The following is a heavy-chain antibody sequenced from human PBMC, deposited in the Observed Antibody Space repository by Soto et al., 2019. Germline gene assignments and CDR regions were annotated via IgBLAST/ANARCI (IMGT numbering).Heavy chain of an antibody. V-gene: IGHV1-2*02. Sequence: QVQLVQSGAEAKEPGASVTVSCKASGYTFTDYHMYWVRQAPGQGLEWMGSINPNSGDTNYARKWQGRVTMTRDTSISTAYMDLSRLRSDDTAVYYCARPSSAYGDYGLVDCWGQGTLVTVSS. D-gene: IGHD4-17*01. CDR3: ARPSSAYGDYGLVDC. CDR2: INPNSGDT. CDR1: GYTFTDYH. J-gene: IGHJ4*02.